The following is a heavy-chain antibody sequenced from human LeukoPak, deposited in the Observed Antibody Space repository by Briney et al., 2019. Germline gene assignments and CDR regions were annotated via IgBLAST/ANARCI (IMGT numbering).Heavy chain of an antibody. V-gene: IGHV3-7*01. Sequence: PGGSLRLSCAASGFPFDTYWMSWVRRAPGKGLEWVASTKQDGGDKYYVDSVKGRLTISRDNAKNSLYLQMNSLRVEDTAVYYCARIKTRGAFDIWGQGTMVTVSS. CDR2: TKQDGGDK. J-gene: IGHJ3*02. D-gene: IGHD1-26*01. CDR1: GFPFDTYW. CDR3: ARIKTRGAFDI.